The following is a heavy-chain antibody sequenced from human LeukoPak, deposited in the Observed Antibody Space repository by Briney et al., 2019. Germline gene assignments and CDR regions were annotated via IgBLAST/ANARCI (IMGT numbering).Heavy chain of an antibody. CDR1: GGPISSYY. Sequence: SETLSLTCTVSGGPISSYYWSWIRQPPGKGLEWIGYIYYSGSTNYNPSLKSRVTISVDTSKNQFSLKLSSVTAADTAVYYCARGVVVAAIIIFDYWGQGTLVTVSS. V-gene: IGHV4-59*01. J-gene: IGHJ4*02. CDR3: ARGVVVAAIIIFDY. D-gene: IGHD2-15*01. CDR2: IYYSGST.